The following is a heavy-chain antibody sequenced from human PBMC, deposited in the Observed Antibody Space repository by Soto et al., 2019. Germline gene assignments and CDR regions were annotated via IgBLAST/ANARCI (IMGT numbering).Heavy chain of an antibody. CDR1: GYTFTSYG. V-gene: IGHV1-18*04. Sequence: ASVKVSCKASGYTFTSYGISWVRQAPGQGLEWMGWISAYNGNTNYAQKLQGRVTMTTVTSTSTAYMELMSLRTDDTAVYYCDRDEGITIFGVVIHGFDPWGQGTLVTVSS. CDR3: DRDEGITIFGVVIHGFDP. D-gene: IGHD3-3*01. CDR2: ISAYNGNT. J-gene: IGHJ5*02.